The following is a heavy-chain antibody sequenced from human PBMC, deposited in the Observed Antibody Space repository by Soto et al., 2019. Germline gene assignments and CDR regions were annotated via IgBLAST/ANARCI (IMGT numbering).Heavy chain of an antibody. CDR3: ARGSSDLLYYFDY. Sequence: PSETLSLTCAVSSGSISSSNWWSWVRQPPGKGLEWIGEIYHSGSTNYNPSLKSRVTISVDKSKNQFSLKLSSVTAADTAVYYCARGSSDLLYYFDYWGQGTLVTVSS. CDR2: IYHSGST. CDR1: SGSISSSNW. V-gene: IGHV4-4*02. D-gene: IGHD6-6*01. J-gene: IGHJ4*02.